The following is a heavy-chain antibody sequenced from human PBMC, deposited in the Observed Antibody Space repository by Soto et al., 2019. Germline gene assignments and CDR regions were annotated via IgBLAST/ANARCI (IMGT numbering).Heavy chain of an antibody. J-gene: IGHJ4*02. CDR1: GFTFSNAW. CDR3: TSTDGARPYYYDSSGYYYPDY. Sequence: GGSLRLSCAASGFTFSNAWMNWVRQAPGKGLEWVGRIKSKTDGGTTDYAAPVKGRFTISRDDSKNTLYLQMNSLKTEDTAVYYCTSTDGARPYYYDSSGYYYPDYWGQGTLVTVSS. CDR2: IKSKTDGGTT. V-gene: IGHV3-15*07. D-gene: IGHD3-22*01.